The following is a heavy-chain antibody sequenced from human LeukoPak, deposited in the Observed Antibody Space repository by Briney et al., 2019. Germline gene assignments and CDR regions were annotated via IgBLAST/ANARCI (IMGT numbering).Heavy chain of an antibody. CDR2: ISGSGGST. CDR1: GFTFSSYA. J-gene: IGHJ4*02. D-gene: IGHD6-13*01. CDR3: AKDNGYSSTREDY. Sequence: PGGSLRLSCAASGFTFSSYAMSWVRQAPGKGLEWVSAISGSGGSTYYADSVKGRFTISRDNSKNTLYLQMNSLRAEDRAVYYCAKDNGYSSTREDYWGQGTLVTVSS. V-gene: IGHV3-23*01.